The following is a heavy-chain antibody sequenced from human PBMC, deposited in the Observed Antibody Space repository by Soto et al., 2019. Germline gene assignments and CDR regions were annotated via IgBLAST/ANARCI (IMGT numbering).Heavy chain of an antibody. V-gene: IGHV1-8*01. CDR1: GYTFTTYD. CDR2: INPNCGNT. J-gene: IGHJ5*02. CDR3: ARDDTDITTVDSWAPKWFDP. Sequence: QVQLVQSGAEVKKPGASVTVSCKASGYTFTTYDINWVRQATGQGLEWMGCINPNCGNTGYAQKFQGRVTITKNISISTAYMELSSLSSDDTAVYYCARDDTDITTVDSWAPKWFDPWGQGTLVTVSS. D-gene: IGHD4-4*01.